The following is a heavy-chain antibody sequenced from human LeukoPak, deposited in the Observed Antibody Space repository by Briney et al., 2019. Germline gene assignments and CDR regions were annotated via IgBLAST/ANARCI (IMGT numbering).Heavy chain of an antibody. CDR2: FYTSGSA. CDR3: ARGGGASPSDY. J-gene: IGHJ4*02. V-gene: IGHV4-4*07. CDR1: GYSISSSY. Sequence: NPSETLSLTCTVSGYSISSSYWSWIRQPAGKGLEWIGRFYTSGSANYNPSLKSRVSMSVDTSKNQLSLKLTSVTAADTAVYYCARGGGASPSDYWGQGILVTVSS. D-gene: IGHD2-2*01.